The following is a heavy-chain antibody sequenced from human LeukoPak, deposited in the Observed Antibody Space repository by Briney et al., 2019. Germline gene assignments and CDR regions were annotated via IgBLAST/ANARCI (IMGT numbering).Heavy chain of an antibody. J-gene: IGHJ4*02. V-gene: IGHV3-21*01. CDR3: AREIFWSGYFSNLHFDY. CDR2: ISSSSSYI. Sequence: GGSLRLSCAASGFTFSSYSMNWVRQAPGKGMEWVSSISSSSSYIYYADSVKGRFTISRDNAKNSLYLQMNSLRAEDTAVYYCAREIFWSGYFSNLHFDYWGQGTLVTISS. CDR1: GFTFSSYS. D-gene: IGHD3-3*01.